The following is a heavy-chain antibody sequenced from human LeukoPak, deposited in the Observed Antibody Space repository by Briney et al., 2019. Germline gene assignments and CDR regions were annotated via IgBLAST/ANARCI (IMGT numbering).Heavy chain of an antibody. Sequence: GGALRLSCPASGFTFSNYGMQWVPQGPGRGLGRVAVIGYDGSNQYYADSVKGRFTISRDNSRNTVYLQMNSLRAEDTAMYYCAREYSSGYSYYWGQGTLVTVSS. CDR1: GFTFSNYG. CDR2: IGYDGSNQ. V-gene: IGHV3-30*03. D-gene: IGHD6-19*01. CDR3: AREYSSGYSYY. J-gene: IGHJ4*02.